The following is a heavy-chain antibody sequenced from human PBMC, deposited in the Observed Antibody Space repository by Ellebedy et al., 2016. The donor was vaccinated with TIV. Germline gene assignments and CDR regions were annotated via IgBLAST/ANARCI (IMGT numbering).Heavy chain of an antibody. D-gene: IGHD1-26*01. J-gene: IGHJ1*01. CDR2: ISWNSGSI. V-gene: IGHV3-9*01. CDR3: AKEGGSYLYFQH. CDR1: GFTFDAYA. Sequence: PGGSLRLSCAASGFTFDAYAMHWVRQAPGKGLEWVSGISWNSGSIGYAVSVKGRFTISRDDAKNSLYLQMNSLRAEDTALYYCAKEGGSYLYFQHWGQGTLVTVSS.